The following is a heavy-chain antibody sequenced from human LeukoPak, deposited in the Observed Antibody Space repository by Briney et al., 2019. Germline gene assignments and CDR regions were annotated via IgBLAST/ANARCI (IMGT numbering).Heavy chain of an antibody. J-gene: IGHJ5*02. CDR1: GGSFSGYY. CDR3: ARHPSQWELLPGWFDP. Sequence: SETPSLTCAVYGGSFSGYYWSWIRQPPGKGLEWIGEINHSGSTNYNPSLKSRVTISVDTSKNQFSLKLSSVTAADTAVYYCARHPSQWELLPGWFDPWGQGTLVTVSS. CDR2: INHSGST. D-gene: IGHD1-26*01. V-gene: IGHV4-34*01.